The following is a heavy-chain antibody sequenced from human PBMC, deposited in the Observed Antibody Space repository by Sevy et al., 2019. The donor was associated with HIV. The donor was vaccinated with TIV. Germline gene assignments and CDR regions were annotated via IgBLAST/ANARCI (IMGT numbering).Heavy chain of an antibody. CDR1: GFTFSSYA. V-gene: IGHV3-23*01. CDR3: AKEVVKYYYGSGSTFDY. CDR2: ISGSGGST. Sequence: GGSLRLSCAASGFTFSSYAMSWVRQAPGKGLEWLSAISGSGGSTYYADSVKGRFTISRDNSKNTLYLQMNSLRAEDTAVYYCAKEVVKYYYGSGSTFDYWGQGTLVTVSS. D-gene: IGHD3-10*01. J-gene: IGHJ4*02.